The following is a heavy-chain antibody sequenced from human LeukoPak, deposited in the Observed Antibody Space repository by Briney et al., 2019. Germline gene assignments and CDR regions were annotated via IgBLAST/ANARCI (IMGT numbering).Heavy chain of an antibody. CDR3: ARNPQYSAANV. CDR1: GDSIRRYY. CDR2: FYFSGST. V-gene: IGHV4-59*01. J-gene: IGHJ4*02. Sequence: PSETLSLTCTVSGDSIRRYYWSWIRQSPGKGLQWIGYFYFSGSTNYTPSLKGRVIISVDRSKNQVSLNLSSVTAADTAVYYCARNPQYSAANVWGQGTLVIVSS. D-gene: IGHD2/OR15-2a*01.